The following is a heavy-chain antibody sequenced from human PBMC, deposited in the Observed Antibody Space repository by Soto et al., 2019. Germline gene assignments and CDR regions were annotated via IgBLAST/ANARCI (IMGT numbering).Heavy chain of an antibody. CDR1: GGGNLRDYR. Sequence: QVQLVQSGAEVKKPGSSVQVSCKASGGGNLRDYRTTWVRQAPGQGLEWMGGIIPKLGSANYAQNFQGRVTITAEESTNTVYLELRILRSEDTAVYYCARGGGGYNSGAVYWGPGTPVTVS. D-gene: IGHD2-21*02. J-gene: IGHJ4*02. CDR3: ARGGGGYNSGAVY. CDR2: IIPKLGSA. V-gene: IGHV1-69*01.